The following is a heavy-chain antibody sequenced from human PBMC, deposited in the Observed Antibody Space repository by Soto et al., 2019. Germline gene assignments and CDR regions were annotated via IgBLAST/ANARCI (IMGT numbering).Heavy chain of an antibody. CDR3: ARVPGPYYYYMDV. V-gene: IGHV3-48*01. Sequence: GGSLRLSCAASGFTFSSYSMNWVRQAPGKGLEWVSYISSSSSTIYYADSVEGRFTISRDNAKNSLYLQMNSLRAEDTAVYYCARVPGPYYYYMDVWGKGTTVTVSS. CDR1: GFTFSSYS. CDR2: ISSSSSTI. J-gene: IGHJ6*03.